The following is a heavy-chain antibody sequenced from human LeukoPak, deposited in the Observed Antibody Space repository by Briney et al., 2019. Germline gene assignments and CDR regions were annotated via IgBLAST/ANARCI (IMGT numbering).Heavy chain of an antibody. CDR3: ARDAAYYYDSSGYSTFDY. CDR2: ISSSGSTI. V-gene: IGHV3-11*04. CDR1: GFTFSDYY. D-gene: IGHD3-22*01. Sequence: GGSLRLSCAASGFTFSDYYMSWIRQAPGKGLEWVSYISSSGSTIYYADSVKGRFTISRDNAKNSLYLQMSSLRAEDTAVYYCARDAAYYYDSSGYSTFDYWGQGTLVTVSS. J-gene: IGHJ4*02.